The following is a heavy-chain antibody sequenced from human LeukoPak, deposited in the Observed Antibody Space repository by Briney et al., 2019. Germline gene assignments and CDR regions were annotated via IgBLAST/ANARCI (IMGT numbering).Heavy chain of an antibody. CDR1: GFTFSSYG. D-gene: IGHD5-18*01. CDR2: ISYDGSNK. CDR3: AKDSDHGYSYGSLDY. J-gene: IGHJ4*02. V-gene: IGHV3-30*18. Sequence: GGSLRLSCAASGFTFSSYGMHWVRQAPGKGLEWVAVISYDGSNKYYADSVKGRFTISRDNSKNTLYLQMNSLRAEDTAVYYCAKDSDHGYSYGSLDYWGQGTLVTVSS.